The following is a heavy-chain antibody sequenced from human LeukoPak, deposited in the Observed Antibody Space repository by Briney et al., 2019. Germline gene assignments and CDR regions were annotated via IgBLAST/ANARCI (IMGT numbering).Heavy chain of an antibody. V-gene: IGHV3-9*01. J-gene: IGHJ4*02. D-gene: IGHD6-13*01. CDR1: GFTFDDYA. Sequence: GGSLRLSCAASGFTFDDYAMHWVRQAPGKGLEWVSGIGWNSGGIVYADSVKGRFTISRDNAKNSLYLQMNSLGAEDTALYYCVKVTAAGSVDHWGQGTLVTVSS. CDR3: VKVTAAGSVDH. CDR2: IGWNSGGI.